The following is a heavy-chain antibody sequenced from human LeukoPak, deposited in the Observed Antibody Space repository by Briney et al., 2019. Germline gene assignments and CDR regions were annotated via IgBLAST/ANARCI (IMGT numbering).Heavy chain of an antibody. CDR2: ISSSGSTI. D-gene: IGHD2-2*01. V-gene: IGHV3-11*04. Sequence: KAGGSLRLSCAASGFTFSDYYMSWIRQAPGKGLEWVSYISSSGSTIYYADSVKGRFTISKESSQNRLYLQMNSLRVEDTAVYYCAKDVRIEAAAMTHWGQGSLVIVSS. CDR3: AKDVRIEAAAMTH. CDR1: GFTFSDYY. J-gene: IGHJ4*02.